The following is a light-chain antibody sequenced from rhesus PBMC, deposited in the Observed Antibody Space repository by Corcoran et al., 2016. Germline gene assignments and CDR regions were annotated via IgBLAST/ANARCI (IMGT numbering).Light chain of an antibody. Sequence: ETVVTQSPATLSLSPGERATLSCRASQSVGSNLAWYQQKPGQAPKLLIYDASSRATGIPDRFSGRGSGTDFNLTISSLEPEDVAVYYCLQHSNWPRTFGQGTKVEIK. CDR3: LQHSNWPRT. J-gene: IGKJ1*01. CDR2: DAS. V-gene: IGKV3-24*04. CDR1: QSVGSN.